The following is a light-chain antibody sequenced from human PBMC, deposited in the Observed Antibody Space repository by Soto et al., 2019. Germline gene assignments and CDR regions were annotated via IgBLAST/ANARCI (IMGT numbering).Light chain of an antibody. CDR3: AQYGRR. CDR1: ESVSNNY. CDR2: GAS. J-gene: IGKJ1*01. V-gene: IGKV3-20*01. Sequence: GVKNSAGTVSLPQMERATLSCRASESVSNNYLAWYKQKPGQAPRLLIYGASNRATGIPDRFSGSGSGTEFTLTIRRMEPEDFAVYFWAQYGRRFGERTKVAIK.